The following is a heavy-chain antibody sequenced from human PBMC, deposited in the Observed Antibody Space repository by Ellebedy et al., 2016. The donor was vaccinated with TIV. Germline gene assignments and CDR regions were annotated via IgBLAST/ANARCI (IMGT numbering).Heavy chain of an antibody. CDR3: VPGPAVMVRPLGGYYFDY. V-gene: IGHV1-2*02. J-gene: IGHJ4*02. CDR1: GYTFTGYY. CDR2: INPNSGGT. D-gene: IGHD3-10*01. Sequence: AASVKVSCKASGYTFTGYYMHWVRQAPGQGLEWMGWINPNSGGTNYAQKFQGRVTMTRDTSISTAYMELSRLRSDDTAVYYCVPGPAVMVRPLGGYYFDYWGQGTLVTVSS.